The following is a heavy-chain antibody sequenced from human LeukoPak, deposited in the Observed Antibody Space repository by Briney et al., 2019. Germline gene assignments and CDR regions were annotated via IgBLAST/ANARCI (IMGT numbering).Heavy chain of an antibody. CDR1: GYTFTSYG. CDR3: ARRKRYYYYYYMDV. Sequence: ASVKVSCKAAGYTFTSYGISWVRQAPGQRLEWMGWISAYNGNTNYAKKHQGRVTMTTDTSTSTAYMELRSLRSDDTAVYYCARRKRYYYYYYMDVWGKGTTVTVSS. V-gene: IGHV1-18*01. J-gene: IGHJ6*03. CDR2: ISAYNGNT. D-gene: IGHD6-25*01.